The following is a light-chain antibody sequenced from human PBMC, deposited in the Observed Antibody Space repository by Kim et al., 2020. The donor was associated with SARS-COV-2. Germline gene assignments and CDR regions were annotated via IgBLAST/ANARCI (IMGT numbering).Light chain of an antibody. CDR3: AAWDDSLRGVV. Sequence: GKRVTISGPGSSSNVGSNREHCFHQLPGAAPKHFIYINNGRPSGVPARFSASASGAAASLATGGLQSDDEADYYCAAWDDSLRGVVFGGGTQLTVL. V-gene: IGLV1-44*01. J-gene: IGLJ2*01. CDR2: INN. CDR1: SSNVGSNR.